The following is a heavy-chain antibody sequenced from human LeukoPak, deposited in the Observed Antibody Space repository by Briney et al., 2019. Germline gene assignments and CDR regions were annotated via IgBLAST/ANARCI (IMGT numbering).Heavy chain of an antibody. V-gene: IGHV4-34*01. D-gene: IGHD3-9*01. CDR3: ARLAYDILTGYFDAFDI. J-gene: IGHJ3*02. CDR2: INHSGST. CDR1: GGSFSGYY. Sequence: PSETLSLTCAVYGGSFSGYYWSWIRQPPGKGLEWIGEINHSGSTNYNPSLKSRVTISVDTSKNQFSQKLSSVTAADTAVYYCARLAYDILTGYFDAFDIWGQGTMVTVSS.